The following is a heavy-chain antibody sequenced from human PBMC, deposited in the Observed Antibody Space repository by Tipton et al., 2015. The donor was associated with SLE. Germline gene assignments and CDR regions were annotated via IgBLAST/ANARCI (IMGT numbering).Heavy chain of an antibody. D-gene: IGHD4-17*01. CDR2: MYGSGGSGST. J-gene: IGHJ5*02. Sequence: TLSLTCTVSGDSISTYFWSWVRQPAGKGLEWIGRMYGSGGSGSTSYNPSLESRVSMSVDTSQNQVSLKLNSVTAADTAVYYCARVPSGAVTLGWFDPWGQGTLVTVSS. V-gene: IGHV4-4*07. CDR1: GDSISTYF. CDR3: ARVPSGAVTLGWFDP.